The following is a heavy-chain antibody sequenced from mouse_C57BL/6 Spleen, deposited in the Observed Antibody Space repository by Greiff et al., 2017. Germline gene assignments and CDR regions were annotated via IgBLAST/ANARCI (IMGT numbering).Heavy chain of an antibody. Sequence: VQLKESGAELVRPGASVKLSCTASGFNIKDDYMHWVKQRPEQGLEWIGWIDPENGDTEYASKFQGKATITADTSSNTAYLQLSSLTSEDTAVYYCTTPVYYGSSYRRYFDVWGTGTTVTVSS. J-gene: IGHJ1*03. CDR2: IDPENGDT. V-gene: IGHV14-4*01. CDR1: GFNIKDDY. D-gene: IGHD1-1*01. CDR3: TTPVYYGSSYRRYFDV.